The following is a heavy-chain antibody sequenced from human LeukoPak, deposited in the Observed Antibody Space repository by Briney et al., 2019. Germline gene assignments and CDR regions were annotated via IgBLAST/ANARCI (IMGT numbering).Heavy chain of an antibody. V-gene: IGHV3-9*01. J-gene: IGHJ4*02. CDR1: GFTFDDYA. D-gene: IGHD5-18*01. CDR2: ISWNSGSI. CDR3: AKNYAPGYSYGYVFDY. Sequence: PGGSLRLSCAASGFTFDDYAMHWVRQAPGKGLEWVSGISWNSGSIGYADSVKGRFTISRDNSKNTLYLQMNSLRAEDTAVYYCAKNYAPGYSYGYVFDYWGQGTLVTVSS.